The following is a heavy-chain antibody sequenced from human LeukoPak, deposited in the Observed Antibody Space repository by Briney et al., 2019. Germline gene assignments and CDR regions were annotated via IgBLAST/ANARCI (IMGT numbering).Heavy chain of an antibody. D-gene: IGHD6-13*01. Sequence: SETLSLTCTVSGGSISSSSHYWGWIRQPPGKGLEWIGSIYYSGSTYYNPSLKRRVTISVDTSKDQFSLKLSSMTAADTAVYYCAAYSSSHNWFDPWGRGTLVTVSS. CDR1: GGSISSSSHY. CDR3: AAYSSSHNWFDP. J-gene: IGHJ5*02. V-gene: IGHV4-39*01. CDR2: IYYSGST.